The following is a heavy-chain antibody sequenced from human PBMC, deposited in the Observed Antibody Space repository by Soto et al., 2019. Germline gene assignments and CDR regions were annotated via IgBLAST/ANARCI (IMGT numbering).Heavy chain of an antibody. CDR3: AKNGHPPYYFYGMDV. V-gene: IGHV1-18*01. CDR2: ISGYNGDT. Sequence: QGLLVQSGAEVKQPGASVKVSCKASGYSFTTYGISWVRQAPGQGLEWMGWISGYNGDTNNAQKFQERVTMTIDRSTTTAYLELRSLTSDDTAVYYCAKNGHPPYYFYGMDVWGQGTTVTVSS. CDR1: GYSFTTYG. D-gene: IGHD2-8*01. J-gene: IGHJ6*02.